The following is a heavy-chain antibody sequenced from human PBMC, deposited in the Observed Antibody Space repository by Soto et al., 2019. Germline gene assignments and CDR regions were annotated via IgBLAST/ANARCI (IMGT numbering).Heavy chain of an antibody. J-gene: IGHJ5*02. CDR2: IIPIFGTA. CDR1: GGTFSSYA. Sequence: SVKVSCKASGGTFSSYAISWVRQAPGQGLEWMGGIIPIFGTANYAQKFQGRVTITADKSTSTAYMELSSLRSEDTAVYYCARDPKYCSSTSCQYGGWFDPWGQGTLVTVFS. CDR3: ARDPKYCSSTSCQYGGWFDP. V-gene: IGHV1-69*06. D-gene: IGHD2-2*01.